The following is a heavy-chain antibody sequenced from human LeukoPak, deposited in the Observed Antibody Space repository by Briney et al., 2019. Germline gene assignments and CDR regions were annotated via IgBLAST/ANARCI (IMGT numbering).Heavy chain of an antibody. V-gene: IGHV3-48*01. J-gene: IGHJ4*02. CDR2: ISSSATTI. CDR3: AKGNGYSYGRYYFDY. D-gene: IGHD5-18*01. CDR1: GFTFSIYN. Sequence: GGSLRLSCAASGFTFSIYNMNWVRQAPGKGLEWVSYISSSATTIYYADSVKGRSTISRDNSKNTLYLQVNSLRAEDTAVYYCAKGNGYSYGRYYFDYWGQGTLVTVSS.